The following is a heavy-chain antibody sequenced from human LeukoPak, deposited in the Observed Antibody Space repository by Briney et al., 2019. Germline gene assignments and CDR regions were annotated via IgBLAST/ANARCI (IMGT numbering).Heavy chain of an antibody. CDR1: GYTFTGYY. CDR2: INPNSGGT. CDR3: ARPRNWNYGSNWFDP. Sequence: ASVKVSCKASGYTFTGYYMHWVRQAPGQGLEWMGWINPNSGGTNYAQKFQGRVTMTRDTSISTAYMELSRLRSDDTAVYYCARPRNWNYGSNWFDPWGQGTLVTVSS. V-gene: IGHV1-2*02. D-gene: IGHD1-7*01. J-gene: IGHJ5*02.